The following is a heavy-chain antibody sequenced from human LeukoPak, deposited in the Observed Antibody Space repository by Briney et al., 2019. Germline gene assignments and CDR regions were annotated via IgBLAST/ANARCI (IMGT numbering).Heavy chain of an antibody. CDR2: ISSSSSTI. J-gene: IGHJ4*02. CDR1: GFTFSSYS. D-gene: IGHD2-15*01. Sequence: GGSLRLSCAASGFTFSSYSMNWVRQAPGKGLEWVSYISSSSSTIYYADSVKGRFTISRDNAKNSLYLQMNSLRAEDTAVYYCARVSGSYQVDYWGQGTLVTVSS. CDR3: ARVSGSYQVDY. V-gene: IGHV3-48*01.